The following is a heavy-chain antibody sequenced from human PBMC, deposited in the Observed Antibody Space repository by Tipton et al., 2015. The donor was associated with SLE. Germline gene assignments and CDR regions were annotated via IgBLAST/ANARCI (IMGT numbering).Heavy chain of an antibody. J-gene: IGHJ5*02. V-gene: IGHV3-74*03. Sequence: SLRLSCVASGFTFSSSWMHWVRQAPGKGLVWVSRIKSDGSYTTYADSVRGRFTISRDNAKSTLYLQMSSLRAADTAVYYCARGLMVTFDRGWFDPWGQGTLVTVSS. D-gene: IGHD3-16*01. CDR2: IKSDGSYT. CDR3: ARGLMVTFDRGWFDP. CDR1: GFTFSSSW.